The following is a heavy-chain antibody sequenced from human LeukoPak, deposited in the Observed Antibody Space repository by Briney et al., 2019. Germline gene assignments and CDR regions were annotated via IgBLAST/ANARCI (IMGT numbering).Heavy chain of an antibody. Sequence: KPGGSLRLSCAASGFTFSNAWMSWVRQAPGKGLEWVGRIKSKTDGGTPDYAARVKGRFTISRDDSKNTLYLQMNSLKTEDTAVYYCTGVSRSSWYDYWGQGTLVTVSS. CDR2: IKSKTDGGTP. J-gene: IGHJ4*02. D-gene: IGHD6-13*01. V-gene: IGHV3-15*01. CDR3: TGVSRSSWYDY. CDR1: GFTFSNAW.